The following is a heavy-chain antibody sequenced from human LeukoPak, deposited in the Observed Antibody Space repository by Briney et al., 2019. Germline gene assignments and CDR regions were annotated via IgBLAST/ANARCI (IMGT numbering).Heavy chain of an antibody. CDR1: GYTLTSYY. CDR3: AREGLGELTLDC. J-gene: IGHJ4*02. CDR2: ISTDKGDT. D-gene: IGHD3-16*01. Sequence: GASVKVSCKASGYTLTSYYMHWVRQAPGQGLEWMGWISTDKGDTNYAQKLQGRVTMTTDTSTSTAYMELRSLRSDDTAVYYCAREGLGELTLDCWGQGTLVTVSS. V-gene: IGHV1-18*04.